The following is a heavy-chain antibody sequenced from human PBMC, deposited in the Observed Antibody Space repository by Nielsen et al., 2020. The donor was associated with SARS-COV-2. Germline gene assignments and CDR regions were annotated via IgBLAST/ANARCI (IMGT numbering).Heavy chain of an antibody. CDR1: GYTFTSYG. Sequence: GSVKVSCKASGYTFTSYGISWVRQAPGQGLEWMGWISAYNGNTNYAQKLQGRVTMTTDTSTSTAYMELRSLRSDDTAVYYCARDVPYYYYMDVWGKGTTVTVSS. D-gene: IGHD6-6*01. J-gene: IGHJ6*03. V-gene: IGHV1-18*01. CDR2: ISAYNGNT. CDR3: ARDVPYYYYMDV.